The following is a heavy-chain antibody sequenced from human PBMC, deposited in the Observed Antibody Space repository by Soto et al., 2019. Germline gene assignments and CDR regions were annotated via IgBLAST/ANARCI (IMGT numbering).Heavy chain of an antibody. V-gene: IGHV3-21*01. CDR1: GFTFSSYS. D-gene: IGHD3-10*01. J-gene: IGHJ4*02. Sequence: EVQLVESGGGLVKPGGSLRLSCAASGFTFSSYSMNWVRQAPGKGLEGVSSIGSSSSYIYYADSVKGRFTISRDNAKNSLYLQMNSLRAEDTAVYYCARDQSNSGWFGESVPYYFDYWGQGTLVTVSS. CDR3: ARDQSNSGWFGESVPYYFDY. CDR2: IGSSSSYI.